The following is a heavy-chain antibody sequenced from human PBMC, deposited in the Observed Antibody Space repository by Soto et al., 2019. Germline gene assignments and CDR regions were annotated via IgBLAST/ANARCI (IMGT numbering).Heavy chain of an antibody. CDR2: VYYTGST. D-gene: IGHD6-19*01. Sequence: LSLTCSVSGGSISGSYWSWIRQSPGKELEWLGYVYYTGSTNYSPSLRRRVSISVDTSKNEFSLRLSSVTAADTAVYFCARSVAVPGAHIDYWGQGTQVTVSS. J-gene: IGHJ4*02. CDR1: GGSISGSY. V-gene: IGHV4-59*01. CDR3: ARSVAVPGAHIDY.